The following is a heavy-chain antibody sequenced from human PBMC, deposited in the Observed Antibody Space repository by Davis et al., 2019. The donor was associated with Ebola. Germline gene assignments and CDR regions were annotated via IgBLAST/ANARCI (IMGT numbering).Heavy chain of an antibody. CDR2: IYYSGGT. D-gene: IGHD5/OR15-5a*01. CDR3: ARAVAVSTHIDS. V-gene: IGHV4-39*01. CDR1: GGSISSSSYY. J-gene: IGHJ4*02. Sequence: SEPLSLTCPVSGGSISSSSYYWGWIRQPPGKGPECIGTIYYSGGTYYNPSLGSRVTMSIDTSKNQVSLKLTSVTAADTALHDCARAVAVSTHIDSWGQGTLVTVSP.